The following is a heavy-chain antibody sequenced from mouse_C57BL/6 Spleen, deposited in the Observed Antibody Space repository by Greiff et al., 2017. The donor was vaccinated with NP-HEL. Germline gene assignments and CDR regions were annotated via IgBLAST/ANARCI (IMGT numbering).Heavy chain of an antibody. CDR2: ISSGGSYT. Sequence: EVMLVESGGDLVKPGGSLKLSCAASGFTFSSYGMSWVRQTPDKRLEWVATISSGGSYTYYPDSVKGRFTISRDNAKNTLYLQMSSLKSEDTAMYYCAREVTTSWFAYWGQGTLVTVSA. CDR3: AREVTTSWFAY. CDR1: GFTFSSYG. V-gene: IGHV5-6*02. D-gene: IGHD2-2*01. J-gene: IGHJ3*01.